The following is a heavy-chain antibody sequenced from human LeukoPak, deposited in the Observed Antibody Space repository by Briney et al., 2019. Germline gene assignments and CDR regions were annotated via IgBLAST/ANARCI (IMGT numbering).Heavy chain of an antibody. V-gene: IGHV3-7*03. J-gene: IGHJ6*03. CDR1: GFTFSDYW. D-gene: IGHD2-2*01. CDR2: IRPDGAEN. CDR3: AKRAPLVVVPAASGYYYMDV. Sequence: GGSLRLSCAASGFTFSDYWMSWVRQTPGKRLEWVAKIRPDGAENHYVDSVTGRFTFSRDNAQNSMYLQMNSLRAEDTAVYYCAKRAPLVVVPAASGYYYMDVWGKGTTVTVSS.